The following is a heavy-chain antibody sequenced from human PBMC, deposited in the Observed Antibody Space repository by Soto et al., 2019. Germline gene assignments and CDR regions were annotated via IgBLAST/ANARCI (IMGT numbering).Heavy chain of an antibody. CDR1: GGSISSGGYY. Sequence: LSLTCTVSGGSISSGGYYWSWIRQHPGKGLEWIGYIYYSGSTYYNPSLKSRVTISVDTSKNQFSLKLSSVTAADTAVYYCARVPSIAAAGTSLDYWGQGTLVTSPQ. D-gene: IGHD6-13*01. CDR3: ARVPSIAAAGTSLDY. CDR2: IYYSGST. V-gene: IGHV4-31*03. J-gene: IGHJ4*02.